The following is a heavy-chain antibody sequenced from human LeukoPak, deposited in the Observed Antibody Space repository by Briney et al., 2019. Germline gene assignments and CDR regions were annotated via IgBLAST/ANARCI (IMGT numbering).Heavy chain of an antibody. CDR1: GFTFSSYD. J-gene: IGHJ3*02. CDR3: AKLPPKDYGSGSYYSDAFDI. CDR2: IGTAGDT. Sequence: GGSLRLSCAASGFTFSSYDMHWVRQATGKGLEWVSAIGTAGDTYYPGSVKGRFTIFRENAKNSLYLQMNSLRAGDTAVYYCAKLPPKDYGSGSYYSDAFDIWGQGTMVTVSS. D-gene: IGHD3-10*01. V-gene: IGHV3-13*01.